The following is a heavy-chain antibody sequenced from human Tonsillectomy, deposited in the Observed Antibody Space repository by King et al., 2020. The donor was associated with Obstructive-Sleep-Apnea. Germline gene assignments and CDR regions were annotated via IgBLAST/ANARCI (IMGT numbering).Heavy chain of an antibody. V-gene: IGHV1-18*04. CDR2: ISAYNGNT. D-gene: IGHD4-17*01. CDR3: GREQSDYANDYGMDV. Sequence: VQLVESGAEVKKPGASVKVSCKASGYTFTNYGISWVRQAPGQGLEWMGWISAYNGNTNYAQKVQGRVTMTTETSTRKAYMELRSLRSDDTAVYYCGREQSDYANDYGMDVWGQGTTVTVSS. J-gene: IGHJ6*02. CDR1: GYTFTNYG.